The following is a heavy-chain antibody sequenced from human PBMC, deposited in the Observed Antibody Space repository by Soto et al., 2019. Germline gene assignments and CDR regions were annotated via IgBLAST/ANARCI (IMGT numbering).Heavy chain of an antibody. CDR3: ARAVGLRFLEWSYNWFDP. CDR2: INHSGST. V-gene: IGHV4-34*01. CDR1: GGSFSGYY. Sequence: SETLALTCAVYGGSFSGYYWSWIRQPPGKGLEWIGEINHSGSTNYNPSLKSRVTISVDTSKNQFSLKLSSVTAADTAVYYCARAVGLRFLEWSYNWFDPWGQGTLVTVSS. J-gene: IGHJ5*02. D-gene: IGHD3-3*01.